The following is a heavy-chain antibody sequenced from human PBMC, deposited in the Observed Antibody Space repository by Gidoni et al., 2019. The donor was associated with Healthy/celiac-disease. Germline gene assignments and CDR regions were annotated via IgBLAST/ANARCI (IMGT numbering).Heavy chain of an antibody. D-gene: IGHD3-16*02. V-gene: IGHV3-15*01. Sequence: EVHLVESGRGLVKPGGSLRLYCSASGLPLSNAWMNWVRQAPGKGLGWIGRIKSKTDGGTTDYTAPVKGRFTISRKDTKNTVYLQMNSLKTEDTAVYYGTTAYDYVWGSYRFNWFDPWGQGTLVTVSS. CDR3: TTAYDYVWGSYRFNWFDP. J-gene: IGHJ5*02. CDR1: GLPLSNAW. CDR2: IKSKTDGGTT.